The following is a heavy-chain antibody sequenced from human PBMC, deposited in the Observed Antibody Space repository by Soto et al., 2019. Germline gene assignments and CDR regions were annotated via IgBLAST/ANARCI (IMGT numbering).Heavy chain of an antibody. J-gene: IGHJ4*02. V-gene: IGHV4-39*01. CDR1: GDSVSSSNYY. CDR3: ARHLAAAGGYYGY. D-gene: IGHD3-10*01. CDR2: ILHGGNT. Sequence: QLQLQESGPGLVKPSETLSLTCTVSGDSVSSSNYYWGWIRHPPGRGLEWIGSILHGGNTYYNPSLKSQVTISVDTSKNQFSLKLSSVAASDTAIYYCARHLAAAGGYYGYCGQGTLVTVSS.